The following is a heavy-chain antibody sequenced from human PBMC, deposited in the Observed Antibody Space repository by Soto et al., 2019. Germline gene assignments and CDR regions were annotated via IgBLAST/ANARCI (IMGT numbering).Heavy chain of an antibody. D-gene: IGHD4-17*01. CDR1: GFTFSSYD. Sequence: EVQLVESGGGLVQPGGSLRLSCAASGFTFSSYDMHWVRQATGKGLEWVSAIGTAGDTYYPGSVKGRFTISRENAKNSLYLQMNSLRAGDTAVYYCARATPVPTSDDAFAIWGQGIMVTVSS. J-gene: IGHJ3*02. CDR2: IGTAGDT. CDR3: ARATPVPTSDDAFAI. V-gene: IGHV3-13*01.